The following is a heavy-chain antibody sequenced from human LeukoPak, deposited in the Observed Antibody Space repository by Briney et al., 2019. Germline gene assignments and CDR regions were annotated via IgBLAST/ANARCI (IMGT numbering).Heavy chain of an antibody. J-gene: IGHJ5*02. Sequence: SETLSLTCAVYGGSFSGYYWSWIRQPPGKGLEWIGEINHSGSTNYNPSLKSRVTISVDPSKNQFSLKLSSVTAADTAVYYCARVGRWLQFGWFDLWGQGTLVTVSS. CDR2: INHSGST. V-gene: IGHV4-34*01. D-gene: IGHD5-24*01. CDR1: GGSFSGYY. CDR3: ARVGRWLQFGWFDL.